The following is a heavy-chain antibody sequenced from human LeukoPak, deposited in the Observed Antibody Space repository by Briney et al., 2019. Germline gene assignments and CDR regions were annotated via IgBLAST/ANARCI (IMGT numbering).Heavy chain of an antibody. Sequence: PSQTLSLTCTVSGGSISSGSYYWSWIRQPAGKGLEWIGRIYTSGSTNYNPSLKSRVTISVDTSKNQFSLKLSSVTAADTAVYYCARRVVPAAMNMVSDYWGQGTLVTVSS. CDR1: GGSISSGSYY. J-gene: IGHJ4*02. V-gene: IGHV4-61*02. CDR3: ARRVVPAAMNMVSDY. D-gene: IGHD2-2*01. CDR2: IYTSGST.